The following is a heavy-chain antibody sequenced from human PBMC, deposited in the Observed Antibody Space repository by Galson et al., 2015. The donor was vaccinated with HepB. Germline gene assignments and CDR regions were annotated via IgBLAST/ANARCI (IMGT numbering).Heavy chain of an antibody. CDR3: ARDSRLELRLNNYFSYGMDG. J-gene: IGHJ6*02. D-gene: IGHD1-1*01. V-gene: IGHV1-18*01. Sequence: SVKVYCKASGYSFRNYGLSWIRQAPGPGLEWMGWFSGYDGSTNYAQKFQGRVTMTADASTGTAYLELWNLRSDDTAVYYCARDSRLELRLNNYFSYGMDGWGQGSAVTVSS. CDR1: GYSFRNYG. CDR2: FSGYDGST.